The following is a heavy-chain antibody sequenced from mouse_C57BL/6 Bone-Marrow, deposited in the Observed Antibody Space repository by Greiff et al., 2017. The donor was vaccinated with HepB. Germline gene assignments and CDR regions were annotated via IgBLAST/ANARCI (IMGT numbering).Heavy chain of an antibody. CDR2: IDPENGDT. CDR3: TTSPGNYVGYYAMDY. Sequence: EVQLQQSGAELVRPGASVKLSCTASGFNIKDDYMHWVKQRPEQGLEWIGWIDPENGDTEYASKFQGKATITADTSSNTAYLQLSSLTSEDTAVYYCTTSPGNYVGYYAMDYWGQGTSVTVSS. J-gene: IGHJ4*01. CDR1: GFNIKDDY. V-gene: IGHV14-4*01. D-gene: IGHD2-1*01.